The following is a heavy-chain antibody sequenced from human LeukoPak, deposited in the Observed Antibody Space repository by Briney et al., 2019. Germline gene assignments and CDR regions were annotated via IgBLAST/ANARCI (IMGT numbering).Heavy chain of an antibody. J-gene: IGHJ6*03. CDR2: IKSKTDGETT. V-gene: IGHV3-15*01. CDR1: GFTFSNAW. Sequence: GGSLRLSCAASGFTFSNAWMSWVRQAPGKGLEWVGRIKSKTDGETTDYAAPVKGRFTISRDDSKNTLYLQMNSLRAEDTAVYYCAKVRRGITMVRGATSLTSPLYYMDVWGKGTTVTISS. CDR3: AKVRRGITMVRGATSLTSPLYYMDV. D-gene: IGHD3-10*01.